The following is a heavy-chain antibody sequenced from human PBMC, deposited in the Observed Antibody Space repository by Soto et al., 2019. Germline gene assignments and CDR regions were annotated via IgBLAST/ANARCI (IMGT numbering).Heavy chain of an antibody. V-gene: IGHV4-4*07. Sequence: SATRSITCTVSGGSISSYYWSWIRQPAGEVLEWIGRIYTSGSTNYNPSLKSRVTMSVDTSKNQFSLKLSSVTAADTAVYYCARDTGYVEMATIGDWFDPWGQGTLVTVSS. CDR2: IYTSGST. CDR3: ARDTGYVEMATIGDWFDP. D-gene: IGHD5-12*01. CDR1: GGSISSYY. J-gene: IGHJ5*02.